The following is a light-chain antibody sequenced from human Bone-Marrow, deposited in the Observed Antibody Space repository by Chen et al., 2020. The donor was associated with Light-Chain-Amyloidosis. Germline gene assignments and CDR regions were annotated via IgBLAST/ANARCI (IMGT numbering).Light chain of an antibody. CDR3: QVWDATTLHVV. CDR2: YDT. J-gene: IGLJ2*01. CDR1: DIGSKS. Sequence: SFVLTQSPSVSMAPGQTASITCGGNDIGSKSVHWYQQRPGQAPVLVMYYDTDRPSGIPERFSCSNSGNTATLTISRVEAGDESDYYCQVWDATTLHVVFGGGTKLTVL. V-gene: IGLV3-21*04.